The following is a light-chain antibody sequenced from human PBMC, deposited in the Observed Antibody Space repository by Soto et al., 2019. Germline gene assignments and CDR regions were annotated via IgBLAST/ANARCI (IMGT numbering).Light chain of an antibody. CDR3: QQYDNYKPLT. J-gene: IGKJ4*01. CDR2: DAS. Sequence: DIQMTQSPSTLSASVGDRVTITCRASQSISSWLAWYQQKPGKAPKLLIFDASSLESGTPSRFSGRRSGTQFTLTINGLQPDDFATYYCQQYDNYKPLTFGGGT. V-gene: IGKV1-5*01. CDR1: QSISSW.